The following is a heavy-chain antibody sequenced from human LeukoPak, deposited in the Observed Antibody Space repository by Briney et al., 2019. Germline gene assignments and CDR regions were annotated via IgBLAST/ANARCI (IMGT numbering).Heavy chain of an antibody. CDR2: INSDGSST. J-gene: IGHJ4*02. Sequence: GGSLRLSCAASGFTFSNYWMHWVRQAPGKGLVWVSRINSDGSSTSYADSVKGRFTISRDNSKNTVYLQMNSLRAEDTAVYYCAKTTTGYSSGRFPGWPVDYWGQGTLVTVSS. CDR3: AKTTTGYSSGRFPGWPVDY. D-gene: IGHD6-19*01. V-gene: IGHV3-74*01. CDR1: GFTFSNYW.